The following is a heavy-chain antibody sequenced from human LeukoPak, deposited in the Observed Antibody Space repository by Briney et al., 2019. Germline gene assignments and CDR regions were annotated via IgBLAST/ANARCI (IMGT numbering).Heavy chain of an antibody. Sequence: GGSLRLSCAASGFTFSSYEMNWVRQAPGKGLEWVSYIGSSGSTIYYADSVKGRFTISRDNAKNSLYLQMNSLRAEDTAVYYCARDVGRTPHFDYWGQGTLVTVSS. CDR2: IGSSGSTI. J-gene: IGHJ4*02. CDR3: ARDVGRTPHFDY. V-gene: IGHV3-48*03. CDR1: GFTFSSYE.